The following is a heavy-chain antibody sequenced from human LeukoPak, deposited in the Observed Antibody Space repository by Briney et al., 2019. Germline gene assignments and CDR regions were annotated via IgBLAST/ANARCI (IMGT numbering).Heavy chain of an antibody. CDR1: GFSFSSYS. CDR2: ISRSSSYI. D-gene: IGHD2-2*01. V-gene: IGHV3-21*01. J-gene: IGHJ6*02. CDR3: ARVTRISTSCYVYRYFYGMDV. Sequence: GGSLRLSCAASGFSFSSYSLNWVRQAPGKGLEWVSSISRSSSYIYYTDSVKGRFTISRDDAKNSLSLHMNSLRAEDTAVYYCARVTRISTSCYVYRYFYGMDVWGPGTTVTVSS.